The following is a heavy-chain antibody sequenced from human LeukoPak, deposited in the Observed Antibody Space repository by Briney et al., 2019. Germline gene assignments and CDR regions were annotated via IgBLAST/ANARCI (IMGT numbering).Heavy chain of an antibody. CDR2: IYHSGST. J-gene: IGHJ1*01. Sequence: SQTLSLTCAVSGGSISSGGYSWSWIRQPPGKGLEWIGYIYHSGSTYYNPSLKSRVTISVDTSKNQFSLKLSSVTAADTTVYYCARSYYDSSGYYIPEYFQHWGQGTLVTVSS. D-gene: IGHD3-22*01. CDR1: GGSISSGGYS. V-gene: IGHV4-30-2*02. CDR3: ARSYYDSSGYYIPEYFQH.